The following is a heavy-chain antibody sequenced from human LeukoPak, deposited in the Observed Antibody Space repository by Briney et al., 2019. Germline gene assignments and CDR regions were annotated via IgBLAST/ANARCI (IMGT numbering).Heavy chain of an antibody. D-gene: IGHD3-3*01. J-gene: IGHJ4*02. CDR2: ISYDGSNK. CDR3: ARDVKAHYDFWSGWVSARPSWLSDY. CDR1: GFTFSSYG. Sequence: RTGGSLRLSCAASGFTFSSYGMHWVRQAPGKGLEWVAVISYDGSNKYYADSVKGRFTISRDNSKNTLYLQMNSLRAEDTAVYYCARDVKAHYDFWSGWVSARPSWLSDYWGQGTLVTVSS. V-gene: IGHV3-30*03.